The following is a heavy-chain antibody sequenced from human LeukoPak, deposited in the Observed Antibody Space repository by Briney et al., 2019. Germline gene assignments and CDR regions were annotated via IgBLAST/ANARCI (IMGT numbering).Heavy chain of an antibody. V-gene: IGHV4-4*07. CDR3: ARGPYSSGWYGFDY. Sequence: PSETLSLTCTVSGRSISSYYWSWIRQPAGKGLEWIGRIHTSGSTNFNPSLQSRVTISVDKSKNQFSLKLNSVTAADTAVYYCARGPYSSGWYGFDYWGQGTLVTVSS. CDR2: IHTSGST. CDR1: GRSISSYY. D-gene: IGHD6-19*01. J-gene: IGHJ4*02.